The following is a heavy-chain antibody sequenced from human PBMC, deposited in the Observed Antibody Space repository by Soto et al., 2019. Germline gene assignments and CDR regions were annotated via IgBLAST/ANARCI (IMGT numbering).Heavy chain of an antibody. Sequence: QVQLVESGGGVVQPGRSLRLSCAASGFTFSSYGMHWVRQAPGKGLEWVAVISYDGSNKYYADSVKGRFTISRDNSKNTLYLQMNSLRAEDTAVYYCAKDLYSSSWESEYNWFDPWGQGTLVTVSS. CDR3: AKDLYSSSWESEYNWFDP. CDR2: ISYDGSNK. CDR1: GFTFSSYG. J-gene: IGHJ5*02. D-gene: IGHD6-13*01. V-gene: IGHV3-30*18.